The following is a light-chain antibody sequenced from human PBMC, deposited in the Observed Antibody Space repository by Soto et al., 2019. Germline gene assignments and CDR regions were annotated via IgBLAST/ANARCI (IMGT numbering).Light chain of an antibody. CDR1: QSVRRGY. V-gene: IGKV3-20*01. CDR3: QQYGTSPGT. Sequence: EIVLTQSPGSLSLSPGERVTLSCRASQSVRRGYLAWYQQKPGQAPRLLISGASSRATGIPDRFSGSGSGTDFTLTISRLEPGDFAVYYCQQYGTSPGTFGQGTKVEIK. CDR2: GAS. J-gene: IGKJ1*01.